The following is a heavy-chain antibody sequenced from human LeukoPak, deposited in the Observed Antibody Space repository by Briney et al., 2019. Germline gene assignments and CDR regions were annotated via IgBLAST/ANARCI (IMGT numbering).Heavy chain of an antibody. D-gene: IGHD5-24*01. CDR1: GFTVSSNY. CDR2: IYSGGST. V-gene: IGHV3-66*01. Sequence: GGSLRLSCAASGFTVSSNYMSWVRQAPGKGLEWVSVIYSGGSTYYADSVKGRFTISRDNSKNTLYLQMNSLRAEDTAVYYCARSRDGCTYYYYGMDVWGQGTTVTVSS. CDR3: ARSRDGCTYYYYGMDV. J-gene: IGHJ6*02.